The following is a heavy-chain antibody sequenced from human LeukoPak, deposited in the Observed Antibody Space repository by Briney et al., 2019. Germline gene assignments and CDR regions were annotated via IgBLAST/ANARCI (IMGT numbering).Heavy chain of an antibody. CDR3: EILRYTTVY. V-gene: IGHV3-74*01. J-gene: IGHJ4*02. Sequence: GHTLRLSCAVSGFTLSRYWMHCVRGARGKGPGGITHINSAGNSPSSADVVTGRINISIDNAKITLYRQMNSQRAKDAGVWYWEILRYTTVYWGQGTMVTVSS. CDR2: INSAGNSP. CDR1: GFTLSRYW. D-gene: IGHD4-17*01.